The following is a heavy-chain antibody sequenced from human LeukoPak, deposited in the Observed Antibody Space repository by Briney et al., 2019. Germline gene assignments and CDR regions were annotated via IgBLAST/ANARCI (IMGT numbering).Heavy chain of an antibody. J-gene: IGHJ4*02. CDR1: GGSISSYY. D-gene: IGHD3-3*01. CDR2: IYYSGST. CDR3: ATSYDFWSGYEKFYFDY. V-gene: IGHV4-59*01. Sequence: SETLSLTCTVSGGSISSYYWSWIRQPPGKGLEWIGCIYYSGSTNYNPSLKSRVTISVDTSKNQFSLKLSSVTAADTAVYYCATSYDFWSGYEKFYFDYWGQGTLVTVSS.